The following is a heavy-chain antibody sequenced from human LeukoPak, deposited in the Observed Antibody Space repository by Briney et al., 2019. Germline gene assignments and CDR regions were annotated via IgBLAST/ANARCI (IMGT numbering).Heavy chain of an antibody. CDR1: GFTFSSYA. D-gene: IGHD3-10*01. J-gene: IGHJ4*02. CDR2: ISYDGSNK. CDR3: ASTVFASTARSGSYSGAFDY. V-gene: IGHV3-30-3*01. Sequence: GGSLRLSCAASGFTFSSYAMHWVRQAPGKGLEWVAVISYDGSNKYYADSVKGRFTISRDNSKNTLYLQMNSLRAEDTAVYYCASTVFASTARSGSYSGAFDYWGQGTLVTVSS.